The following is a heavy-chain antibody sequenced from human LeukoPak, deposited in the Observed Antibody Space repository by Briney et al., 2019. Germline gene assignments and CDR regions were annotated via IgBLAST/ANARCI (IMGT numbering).Heavy chain of an antibody. J-gene: IGHJ4*02. Sequence: SETLSLTCTVSGSSISSYYWSWIRQPPGKGLEWIGYIYYSGSTNYNPSLKSRVTISVDTSKNPFSLKLSSVTAADTAVYYCARLHPTTSFDYWGQGTLVTVSS. D-gene: IGHD1-14*01. V-gene: IGHV4-59*01. CDR2: IYYSGST. CDR3: ARLHPTTSFDY. CDR1: GSSISSYY.